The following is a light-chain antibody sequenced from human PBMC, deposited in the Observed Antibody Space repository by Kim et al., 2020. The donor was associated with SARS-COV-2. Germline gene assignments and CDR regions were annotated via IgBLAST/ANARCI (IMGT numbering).Light chain of an antibody. Sequence: ASTGDRVTITCRASQGISSYLAWYQQKPGKATKLLIYAASTLQSGVPSRFSGSGSGTDFTLTISCLQSEDFATYYCQQYYSYPLTFGGGTKVDIK. V-gene: IGKV1-8*01. J-gene: IGKJ4*01. CDR1: QGISSY. CDR3: QQYYSYPLT. CDR2: AAS.